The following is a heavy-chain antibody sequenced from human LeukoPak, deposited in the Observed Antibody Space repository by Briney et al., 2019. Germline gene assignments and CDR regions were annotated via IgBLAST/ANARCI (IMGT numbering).Heavy chain of an antibody. J-gene: IGHJ6*03. V-gene: IGHV7-4-1*02. CDR2: INTNTENP. CDR3: ARSTGTDYYYYYYMDV. Sequence: ASVKVSCKASGYTFTSYAMNWVRQAPGQGLEWMGWINTNTENPTYAQGFTGRFVFSLDTSASTAYLQISSLKAEDTAVYYCARSTGTDYYYYYYMDVWGTGTTVTVSS. D-gene: IGHD1-7*01. CDR1: GYTFTSYA.